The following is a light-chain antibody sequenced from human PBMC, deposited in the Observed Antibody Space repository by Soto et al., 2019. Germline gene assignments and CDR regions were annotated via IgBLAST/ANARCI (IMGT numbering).Light chain of an antibody. CDR2: NNN. CDR1: TSSIGSNT. CDR3: AAWGDNLWV. Sequence: QSVLTQPPSASGTPGQRVTISCSGSTSSIGSNTVNWYQQLPGTAPKLLIYNNNQRPSGVPDRFSGSKSGTSVSLAISGLQSGDEADYYCAAWGDNLWVFGGGTQLTVL. J-gene: IGLJ3*02. V-gene: IGLV1-44*01.